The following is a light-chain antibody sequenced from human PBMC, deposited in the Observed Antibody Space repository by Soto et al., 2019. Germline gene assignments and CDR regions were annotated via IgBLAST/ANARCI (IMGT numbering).Light chain of an antibody. J-gene: IGKJ1*01. CDR1: QTVTSY. V-gene: IGKV1-39*01. CDR2: AAS. Sequence: DVQMTQSPSSLSASVGDSLTLTCRASQTVTSYLNWYQQKPGKAPKLLIYAASTLQSGDPSRFSGSGSGTEFTLTIISLQPEDFATYYCQQSYRFPKTFGRGTKVDIK. CDR3: QQSYRFPKT.